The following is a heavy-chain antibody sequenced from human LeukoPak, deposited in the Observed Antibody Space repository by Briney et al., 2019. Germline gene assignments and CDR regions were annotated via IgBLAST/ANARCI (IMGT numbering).Heavy chain of an antibody. V-gene: IGHV4-39*07. D-gene: IGHD6-13*01. CDR2: IYYNGST. CDR3: ARIDSSSWYGPLDY. J-gene: IGHJ4*02. CDR1: GGSISFRSNY. Sequence: SETLSLTCTVSGGSISFRSNYWGWIRPPPGKGLEWIGRIYYNGSTYYNPSPKSRVTISVDTSKSRFSLKLSSVTAADTAVYYCARIDSSSWYGPLDYWGQGTLVTVSS.